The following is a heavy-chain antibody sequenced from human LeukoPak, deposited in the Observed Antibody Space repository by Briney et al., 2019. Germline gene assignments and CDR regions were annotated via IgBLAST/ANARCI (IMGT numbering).Heavy chain of an antibody. Sequence: SETLSLTCTVSGGSISTYYWSWIRQPAGKGLEWIGRIYTNENTNCNPSLRSRATMSVDTSKNQFSLKLSSVTAADTAVYCCARAAAAAGGQYFDYWGQGTLVAVSS. D-gene: IGHD6-13*01. CDR2: IYTNENT. V-gene: IGHV4-4*07. CDR1: GGSISTYY. CDR3: ARAAAAAGGQYFDY. J-gene: IGHJ4*02.